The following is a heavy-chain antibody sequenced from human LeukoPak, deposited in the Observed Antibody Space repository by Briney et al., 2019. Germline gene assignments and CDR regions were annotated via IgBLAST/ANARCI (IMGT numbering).Heavy chain of an antibody. V-gene: IGHV3-21*01. D-gene: IGHD5-18*01. CDR1: GFTFSSYS. Sequence: GGSLRLSCAASGFTFSSYSMNWVRQAPGKGLEWVSSISSSSSYIYYADSVKGRFTISRDNSKNTLYLQMNSLRAEDTAVYYCARPLQLWLQVDAFDIWGQGTMVTVSS. J-gene: IGHJ3*02. CDR3: ARPLQLWLQVDAFDI. CDR2: ISSSSSYI.